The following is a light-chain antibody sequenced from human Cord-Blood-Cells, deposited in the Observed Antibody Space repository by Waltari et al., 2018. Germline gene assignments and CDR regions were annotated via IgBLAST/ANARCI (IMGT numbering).Light chain of an antibody. CDR1: QSISSY. CDR3: QQSYSTPYT. CDR2: AAS. V-gene: IGKV1-39*01. Sequence: DIQMTQSPSSLSASVGDRATITCRASQSISSYLNWYQQKPGKAPNLLIYAASSLQSGVPSRFSGSGSGTDFTLTISSLQPEDFATYYCQQSYSTPYTFGQGTKLEIK. J-gene: IGKJ2*01.